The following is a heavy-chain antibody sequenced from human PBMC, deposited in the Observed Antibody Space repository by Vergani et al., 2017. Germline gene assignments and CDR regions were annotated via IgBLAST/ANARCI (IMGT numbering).Heavy chain of an antibody. CDR3: SRDRRIMYNWFDP. D-gene: IGHD3-16*01. CDR2: SWYDGNNQ. V-gene: IGHV3-33*01. Sequence: QVLLVESGGGVVQPGRSLRLSCAASGFTFSAYGMHWVRQAPGKGLEWVAVSWYDGNNQYYADSVKGRFTISRDNSKNTLYLQMNSLGVEDTAVYYCSRDRRIMYNWFDPWGQGTLVTVSS. CDR1: GFTFSAYG. J-gene: IGHJ5*02.